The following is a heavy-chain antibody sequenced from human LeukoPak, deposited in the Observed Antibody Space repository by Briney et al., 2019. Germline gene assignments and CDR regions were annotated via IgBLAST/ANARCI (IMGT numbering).Heavy chain of an antibody. D-gene: IGHD6-13*01. CDR2: TYYRSKWYN. Sequence: SQTLSLTSAISGDSVSSNSAAWNWIRQSPSRGLEWLGRTYYRSKWYNDYALSVKSRISINPDTSKNQFSLQLNSVTPEDTAVYYCARVQQLGQGFHYWGLGTLVTVSS. CDR3: ARVQQLGQGFHY. V-gene: IGHV6-1*01. J-gene: IGHJ4*02. CDR1: GDSVSSNSAA.